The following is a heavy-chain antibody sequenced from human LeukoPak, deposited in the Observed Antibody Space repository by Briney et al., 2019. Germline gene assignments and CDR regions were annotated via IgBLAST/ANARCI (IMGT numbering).Heavy chain of an antibody. J-gene: IGHJ4*02. CDR2: ISAYNGNT. CDR1: GYTFTSYG. CDR3: ARESSPSSRIPFDY. V-gene: IGHV1-18*01. Sequence: GASVKVSCKASGYTFTSYGISWVRQAPGQGLEWMGWISAYNGNTNYAQKLQGRVTMTTDASTSTAYMELRSLRSDDTAVYYCARESSPSSRIPFDYWGQGTLVTVSS. D-gene: IGHD6-13*01.